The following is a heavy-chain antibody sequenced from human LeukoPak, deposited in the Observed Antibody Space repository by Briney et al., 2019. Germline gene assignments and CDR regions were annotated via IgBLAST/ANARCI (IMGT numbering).Heavy chain of an antibody. CDR3: AKVGYGDYVPYLAKLDY. D-gene: IGHD4-17*01. J-gene: IGHJ4*02. V-gene: IGHV3-23*01. CDR1: GFTFSSYA. CDR2: ISGSGGST. Sequence: GGSLRLSCAVSGFTFSSYAMSWVRQAPGKGLEWVSAISGSGGSTYYADSVKGRFTISRDSSKNTLYLQMNSLRAEDTAVYYCAKVGYGDYVPYLAKLDYWGQGTLVTVSS.